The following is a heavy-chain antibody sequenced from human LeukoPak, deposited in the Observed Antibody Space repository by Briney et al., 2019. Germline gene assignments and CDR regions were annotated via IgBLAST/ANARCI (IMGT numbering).Heavy chain of an antibody. CDR2: IWYAGGNK. V-gene: IGHV3-33*01. Sequence: PGRSLRLSCAASGFAFSSYGMHWVRQAPGKGLEWVAVIWYAGGNKYYADSVKGRFTISRDNSKNTLYLKMNSLRVEDTAVYYCASPRGGGNNLYGMDVWGQGTTVTVSS. CDR1: GFAFSSYG. J-gene: IGHJ6*02. D-gene: IGHD4-23*01. CDR3: ASPRGGGNNLYGMDV.